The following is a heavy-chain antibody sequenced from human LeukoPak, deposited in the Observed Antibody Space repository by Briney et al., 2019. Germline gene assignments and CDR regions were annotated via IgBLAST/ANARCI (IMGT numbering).Heavy chain of an antibody. J-gene: IGHJ4*02. V-gene: IGHV1-2*02. CDR1: GYTFTSYG. D-gene: IGHD1-1*01. Sequence: GASVKVSCKASGYTFTSYGISWVRQAPGQGLEWMGWINPNSGGTNYAQKFQGRVTMTRDTSISTAYMELSRLRSDDTAVYYCARDLQVPGYWGQGTLVTVSS. CDR3: ARDLQVPGY. CDR2: INPNSGGT.